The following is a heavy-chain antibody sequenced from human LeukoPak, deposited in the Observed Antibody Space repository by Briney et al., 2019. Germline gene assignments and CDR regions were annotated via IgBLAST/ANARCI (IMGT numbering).Heavy chain of an antibody. D-gene: IGHD3-9*01. CDR3: ARRPDYDILTGYYKSWFDP. Sequence: PSETLSLTCAVYGGSFSDYYWSWIRQPPGRGLEWIGEINHSGSTNYNPSLKSRVTISVDTSKNQFSLKLSSVTAADTAVYYCARRPDYDILTGYYKSWFDPWGQGTLVTVSS. CDR1: GGSFSDYY. J-gene: IGHJ5*02. CDR2: INHSGST. V-gene: IGHV4-34*01.